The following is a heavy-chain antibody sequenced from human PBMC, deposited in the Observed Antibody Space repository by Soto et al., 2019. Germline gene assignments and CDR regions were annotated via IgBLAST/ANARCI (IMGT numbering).Heavy chain of an antibody. V-gene: IGHV3-23*01. CDR3: AKDRNYPRDQFHN. Sequence: LRLSCAASGFTYNNYAMSWVRQAPGKGLEWVSAISANGQGIYYADSVKGRFIISRDSSKNTVFLHMDSLTAEDTAVYYCAKDRNYPRDQFHNWGQGTLVTVSS. CDR2: ISANGQGI. J-gene: IGHJ4*02. CDR1: GFTYNNYA. D-gene: IGHD1-7*01.